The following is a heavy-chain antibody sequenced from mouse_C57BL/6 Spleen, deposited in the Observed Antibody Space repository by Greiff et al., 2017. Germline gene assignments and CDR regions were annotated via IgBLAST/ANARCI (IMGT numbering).Heavy chain of an antibody. CDR3: ARGGTGTYYAMDY. Sequence: QVQLKESGPGLVQPSQSLSITCTVSGFSLTSYGVHWVRQSPGKGLEWLGVIWSGGSTDYNAAFISRLSISKDNSKSQVFFKMNSLQADDTAIYYCARGGTGTYYAMDYWGQGTSVTVSS. V-gene: IGHV2-2*01. D-gene: IGHD4-1*01. CDR2: IWSGGST. CDR1: GFSLTSYG. J-gene: IGHJ4*01.